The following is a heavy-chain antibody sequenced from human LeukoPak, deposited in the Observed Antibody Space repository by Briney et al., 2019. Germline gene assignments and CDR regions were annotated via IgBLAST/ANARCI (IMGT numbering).Heavy chain of an antibody. V-gene: IGHV3-23*01. Sequence: GGSLRLSCAASGVTFSSYAMSWCRQAPGKGLEGVSAISCSGGSTYYADSVKGRFTISRDNSTNTLYLQMNSLRAEGTAVYYCAKDLRPPSELCFDYWGQGTLVTVSS. CDR1: GVTFSSYA. CDR2: ISCSGGST. D-gene: IGHD1-26*01. CDR3: AKDLRPPSELCFDY. J-gene: IGHJ4*02.